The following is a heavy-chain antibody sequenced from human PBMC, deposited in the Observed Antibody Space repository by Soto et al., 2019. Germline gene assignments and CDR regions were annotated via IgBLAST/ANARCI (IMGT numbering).Heavy chain of an antibody. CDR3: AREPRGGRYYETGGYDYTGGNWFDP. D-gene: IGHD3-22*01. J-gene: IGHJ5*02. V-gene: IGHV1-2*02. CDR2: INPDNGAT. Sequence: QVHLVQSGTEVKKPGASVRASCKGSGWTFTAYYIHWVRQAPGQGLEWMGWINPDNGATKSEQKSQGRGTMARDTPITTGYMEIRSLRADDTAVDFCAREPRGGRYYETGGYDYTGGNWFDPWGQGTLVTVSS. CDR1: GWTFTAYY.